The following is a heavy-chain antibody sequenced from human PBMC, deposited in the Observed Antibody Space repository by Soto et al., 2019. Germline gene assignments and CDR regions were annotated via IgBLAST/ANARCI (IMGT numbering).Heavy chain of an antibody. CDR2: IYPGDSDT. J-gene: IGHJ5*02. CDR1: GYSFTSYW. V-gene: IGHV5-51*01. D-gene: IGHD1-26*01. CDR3: ARGDCTTNICDPCFDP. Sequence: GESLKISCTGVGYSFTSYWIGWVRQMPGKGLEWMGIIYPGDSDTRYSPSFQGQVTISADKSISTVYLQWSSLKASDTAMYYCARGDCTTNICDPCFDPWGQGTLVTVSS.